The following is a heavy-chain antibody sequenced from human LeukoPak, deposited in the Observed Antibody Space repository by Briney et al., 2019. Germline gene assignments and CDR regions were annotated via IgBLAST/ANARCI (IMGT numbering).Heavy chain of an antibody. D-gene: IGHD5-18*01. Sequence: PSETLSLTCTVSDDSISDYYRGWIRQPPGKGLEWIGYFHNSGTSTYNPSLKSRVTISADTSKNQFSLKLNSLTTEDTALYYCAKGDSRGYSYGSFDYWGQGTLVTVSS. J-gene: IGHJ4*02. CDR1: DDSISDYY. V-gene: IGHV4-59*01. CDR3: AKGDSRGYSYGSFDY. CDR2: FHNSGTS.